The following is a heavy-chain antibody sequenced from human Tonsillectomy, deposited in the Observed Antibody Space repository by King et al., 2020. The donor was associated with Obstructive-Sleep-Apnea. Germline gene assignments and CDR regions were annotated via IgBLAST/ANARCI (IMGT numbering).Heavy chain of an antibody. D-gene: IGHD6-13*01. J-gene: IGHJ4*02. CDR2: IYYSGST. CDR3: ASGRSSSWYGEERTEDVDY. CDR1: GGSISSGDYY. V-gene: IGHV4-30-4*01. Sequence: VQLQESGPGLVKPSQTLSLTCTVSGGSISSGDYYWSWIRQPPGKGLEWIGYIYYSGSTYYNPSLKSRITISVDTSKNQFSLKLSSVTAADTAVYYCASGRSSSWYGEERTEDVDYWGQGTLVTVSS.